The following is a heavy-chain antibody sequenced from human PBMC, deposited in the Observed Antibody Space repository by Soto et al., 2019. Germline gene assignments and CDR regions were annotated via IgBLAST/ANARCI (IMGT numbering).Heavy chain of an antibody. CDR1: GFTFNDFE. CDR3: ARVFGRFNY. J-gene: IGHJ4*02. V-gene: IGHV3-48*03. CDR2: IDGSGTTK. D-gene: IGHD3-10*01. Sequence: PGGSLRLSCGVSGFTFNDFEMNWVRQAPGKGLEWLAYIDGSGTTKKYADSVRGRFTISRDNPNNSLFLQMSSLSAADTAIYYCARVFGRFNYWGQGTLVSGSS.